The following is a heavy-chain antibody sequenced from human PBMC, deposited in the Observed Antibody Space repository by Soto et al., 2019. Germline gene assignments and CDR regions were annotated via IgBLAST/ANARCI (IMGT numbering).Heavy chain of an antibody. D-gene: IGHD5-12*01. CDR2: IWHDGNKK. CDR1: GFTFSSYG. J-gene: IGHJ2*01. V-gene: IGHV3-33*01. CDR3: ATARRVVPTWFFEH. Sequence: QVQLVESGGGVVQPGRSVRLSCAASGFTFSSYGMHWVRQAPGKGLEWVAVIWHDGNKKDYADSVKGRFTISRDNSENTLFLQMNSLRAEATAVYYCATARRVVPTWFFEHWGRGTLVTVSS.